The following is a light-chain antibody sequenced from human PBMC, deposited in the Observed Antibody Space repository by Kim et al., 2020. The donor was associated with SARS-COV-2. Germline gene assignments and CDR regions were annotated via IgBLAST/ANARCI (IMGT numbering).Light chain of an antibody. V-gene: IGLV3-19*01. Sequence: SSELTQDPAVSVALGQTVRITCQGDSLRTYYANWNQQKHGQAPVLVIYGKNNRPSGIPDRFSGSSSGNTASLTITGAQAEDEADYYCDSRDSSGNHWVFGGGTQLTVL. CDR1: SLRTYY. J-gene: IGLJ3*02. CDR3: DSRDSSGNHWV. CDR2: GKN.